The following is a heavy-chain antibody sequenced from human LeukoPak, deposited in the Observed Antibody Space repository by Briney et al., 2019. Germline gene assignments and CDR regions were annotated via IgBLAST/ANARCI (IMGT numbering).Heavy chain of an antibody. D-gene: IGHD2-15*01. CDR2: ISSSSSYI. CDR3: ARGYGVVVVVAAYYFDY. CDR1: GFTFSSYS. Sequence: PGGSLRLSCAASGFTFSSYSMNWVRQAPGKGLVWVSSISSSSSYIYHAVPVKGRFTISRDTAKNSLYLQMLRPGAEDTAVYYCARGYGVVVVVAAYYFDYWGQGTLVTVSS. J-gene: IGHJ4*02. V-gene: IGHV3-21*01.